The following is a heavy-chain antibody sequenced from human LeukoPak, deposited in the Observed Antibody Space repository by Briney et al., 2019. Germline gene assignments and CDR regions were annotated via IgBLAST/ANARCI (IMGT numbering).Heavy chain of an antibody. CDR3: ARGYCSSTSCYFDY. V-gene: IGHV3-20*04. Sequence: PGRCLRPSCAASGFTFVDYGMSSVRPAPGKGLGWVSGINWNGGSTGYADSVKGRFTISRDHSKNSLYLQMNSLRAEYTALYYCARGYCSSTSCYFDYWGQGTLVTVSS. J-gene: IGHJ4*02. D-gene: IGHD2-2*01. CDR1: GFTFVDYG. CDR2: INWNGGST.